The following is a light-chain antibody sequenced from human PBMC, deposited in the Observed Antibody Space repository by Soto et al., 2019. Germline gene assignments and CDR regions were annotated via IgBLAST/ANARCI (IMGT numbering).Light chain of an antibody. V-gene: IGKV3-20*01. Sequence: EIVLTQSPGTLSLSPGERATLSCRASQSVSNSYLAWYQQKPGQAPRLLIYGSSSRATGIPDRFSDSGSGTDFTLTISRLEPEDFAVYYCQQYGGSPRTFGQGTKVEIK. CDR1: QSVSNSY. J-gene: IGKJ1*01. CDR2: GSS. CDR3: QQYGGSPRT.